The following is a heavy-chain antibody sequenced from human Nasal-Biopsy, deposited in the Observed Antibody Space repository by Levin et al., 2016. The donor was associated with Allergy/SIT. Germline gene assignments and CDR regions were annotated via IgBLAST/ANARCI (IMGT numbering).Heavy chain of an antibody. Sequence: GESLKISCAASGFTLSRYDIHWVRQASGKGLEWVAAIDTAGGAYFRASVKGRFTISRENAKNLLYLQMNSLRAGDTAVYYCARVHGGSGKYDYWGQGTLVTVSS. D-gene: IGHD3-10*01. J-gene: IGHJ4*02. V-gene: IGHV3-13*04. CDR2: IDTAGGA. CDR3: ARVHGGSGKYDY. CDR1: GFTLSRYD.